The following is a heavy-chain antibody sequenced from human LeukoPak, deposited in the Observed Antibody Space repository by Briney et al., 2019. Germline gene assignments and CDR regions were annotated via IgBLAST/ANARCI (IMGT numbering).Heavy chain of an antibody. CDR3: ASRAAAGYWYFDL. D-gene: IGHD6-13*01. V-gene: IGHV1-69*05. J-gene: IGHJ2*01. CDR2: IIPIFGTA. Sequence: SVKVSCKASGGTFSSYAISWVRQAPGQGLEWMGGIIPIFGTANYAQKFQGRVTITRDTSASTAYMELSSLRSEDTAVYYCASRAAAGYWYFDLWSRGTLVTVSS. CDR1: GGTFSSYA.